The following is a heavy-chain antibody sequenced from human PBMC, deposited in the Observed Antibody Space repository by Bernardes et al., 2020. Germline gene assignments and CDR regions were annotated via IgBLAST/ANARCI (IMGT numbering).Heavy chain of an antibody. V-gene: IGHV3-23*01. CDR1: GFTFSSYA. Sequence: GGSLRLSCAASGFTFSSYAMSWVRQAPGKGLEWVSAISGSGGSTYYADSVKGRFTISRDNSKNTLYLQMNSLRAEDTAVYYCAKCTGGVCYTDWFDPWGQGTLVTVSS. CDR3: AKCTGGVCYTDWFDP. D-gene: IGHD2-8*02. CDR2: ISGSGGST. J-gene: IGHJ5*02.